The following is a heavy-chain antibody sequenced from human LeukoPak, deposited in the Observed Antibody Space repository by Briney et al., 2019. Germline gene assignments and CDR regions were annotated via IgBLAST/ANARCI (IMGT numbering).Heavy chain of an antibody. CDR3: ASYGGNLREYYFDY. CDR1: GYSISSSNW. CDR2: IYYSGTT. Sequence: PSDTLSLTCAVSGYSISSSNWWGWIRQPPGKGLEWIGYIYYSGTTNYNPSLKSRVTMSVDTSKNQFSLKLSSVTALDTAVYYCASYGGNLREYYFDYWGQGTLVTVSS. V-gene: IGHV4-28*06. J-gene: IGHJ4*02. D-gene: IGHD4-23*01.